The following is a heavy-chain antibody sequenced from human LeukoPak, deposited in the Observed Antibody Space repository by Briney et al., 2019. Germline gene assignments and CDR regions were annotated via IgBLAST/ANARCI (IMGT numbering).Heavy chain of an antibody. Sequence: PGGSLRLSCVASGFSFRNYAIHWVCQAPGKGLEYVSVINTDGRITYYADSVKGRFTISRDNSKNTVYLQMGSLRGEDMAVYYCTRDGGSFCDFDYWGQGALVTVSS. V-gene: IGHV3-64*02. CDR3: TRDGGSFCDFDY. CDR1: GFSFRNYA. CDR2: INTDGRIT. D-gene: IGHD1-26*01. J-gene: IGHJ4*02.